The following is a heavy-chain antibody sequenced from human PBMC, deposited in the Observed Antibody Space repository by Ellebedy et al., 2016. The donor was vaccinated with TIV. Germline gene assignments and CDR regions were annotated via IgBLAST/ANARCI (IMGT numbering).Heavy chain of an antibody. V-gene: IGHV3-53*01. CDR3: ATSSRGWGYDAFDI. CDR2: SYKSGNT. D-gene: IGHD6-19*01. J-gene: IGHJ3*02. CDR1: GVSVSSSD. Sequence: PGGSLRLSCAASGVSVSSSDMGWVRQAPGKGLEWVSVSYKSGNTHNAESVKGRFTTSRDNSKNTLDLQMNSLRAHDTAVYYCATSSRGWGYDAFDIWGQGTMVTVSS.